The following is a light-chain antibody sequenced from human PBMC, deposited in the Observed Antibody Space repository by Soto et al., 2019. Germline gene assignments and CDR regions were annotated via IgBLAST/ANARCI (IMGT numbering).Light chain of an antibody. V-gene: IGLV2-23*01. CDR2: EGS. CDR1: SSDVGSYDL. J-gene: IGLJ1*01. Sequence: QSALTQPRSVSGSPGQSVTIPCTGTSSDVGSYDLVSWYQQHPGKAPKLMIYEGSKRPSGVSNRFSGSKSGNTASLTISGLQAEDEADYYCCAYGGNRIYYVFGTGTKVTVL. CDR3: CAYGGNRIYYV.